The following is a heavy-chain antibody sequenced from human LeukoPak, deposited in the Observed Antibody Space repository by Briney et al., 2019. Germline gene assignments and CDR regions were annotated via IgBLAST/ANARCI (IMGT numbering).Heavy chain of an antibody. Sequence: LGESLKISCKGSGYSFTSYWIGWVRQMPGKGLEWMGIIYPGDSDTRYSPSFQGQVTISADKSISTAYLQWSSLKASNTAMYYCARLIAVAGTNYFDYWGQGTLVTVSS. V-gene: IGHV5-51*01. J-gene: IGHJ4*02. CDR2: IYPGDSDT. D-gene: IGHD6-19*01. CDR3: ARLIAVAGTNYFDY. CDR1: GYSFTSYW.